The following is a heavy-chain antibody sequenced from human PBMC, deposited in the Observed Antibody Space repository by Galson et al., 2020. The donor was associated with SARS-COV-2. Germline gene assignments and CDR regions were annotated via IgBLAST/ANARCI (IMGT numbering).Heavy chain of an antibody. D-gene: IGHD6-19*01. CDR3: AQGRGVADTRPDS. J-gene: IGHJ4*02. V-gene: IGHV3-23*01. CDR1: GLTFSNDG. CDR2: IRGSGGGT. Sequence: GESLKISCVDSGLTFSNDGMSWVRQPPGKGLEWLSAIRGSGGGTFYADSVKGRFTISRDVSKNTLYLQIDSLRVDDTAIYYCAQGRGVADTRPDSWGQGTLVTVSS.